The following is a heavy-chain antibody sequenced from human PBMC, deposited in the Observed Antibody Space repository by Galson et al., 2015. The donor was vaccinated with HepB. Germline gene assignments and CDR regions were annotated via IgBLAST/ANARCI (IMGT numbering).Heavy chain of an antibody. J-gene: IGHJ4*02. CDR3: ARSGGINNFAL. V-gene: IGHV1-3*01. D-gene: IGHD1-26*01. CDR1: GYTFTSYT. Sequence: SVKVSCKASGYTFTSYTIHWVRQAPGQGLEWMGWIVAGNGNTKYSQSYQGRATITRDTSASTAYMDLSSLSSEDTAVYYCARSGGINNFALWGQGTLVTVAS. CDR2: IVAGNGNT.